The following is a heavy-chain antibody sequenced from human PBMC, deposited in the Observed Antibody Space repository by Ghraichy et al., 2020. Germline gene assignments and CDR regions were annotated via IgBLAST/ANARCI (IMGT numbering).Heavy chain of an antibody. V-gene: IGHV3-43*02. CDR3: AKDIWIGIAEAGTTFDI. CDR2: ISWDGSST. Sequence: GGSLRLSCAASGFTFDDYAMHWVRQAPGKGLEWVSLISWDGSSTYYAESVKGRFSISRDKSKNSLYLQMNSLRTEDTALYYCAKDIWIGIAEAGTTFDIWGQGTMVTVSS. CDR1: GFTFDDYA. D-gene: IGHD6-13*01. J-gene: IGHJ3*02.